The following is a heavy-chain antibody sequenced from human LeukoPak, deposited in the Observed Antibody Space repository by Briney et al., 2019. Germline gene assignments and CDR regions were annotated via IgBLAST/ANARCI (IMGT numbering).Heavy chain of an antibody. Sequence: GGSLRLSCAASGFALSSHWMTWVRQVLGRGPEWVANVNRDGSETYYLDSVKGRFTISKDNAKNSLYLQMNSLRAEDTALYHCARNNGMDVWGQGTTVIVSS. CDR3: ARNNGMDV. V-gene: IGHV3-7*03. CDR2: VNRDGSET. CDR1: GFALSSHW. J-gene: IGHJ6*02.